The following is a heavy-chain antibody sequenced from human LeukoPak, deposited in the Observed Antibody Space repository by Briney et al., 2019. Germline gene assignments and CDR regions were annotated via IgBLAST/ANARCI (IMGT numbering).Heavy chain of an antibody. CDR1: GFTFGDYA. Sequence: GGSLRLSCTTSGFTFGDYAMSWVRQAPGKGLEWVGFVRRKAYGEKTEYAASVKGRFTISRDDSKSIAYLQMNSLKTEDTAVYYCTTIGGYFDYWGQGTLVTVSS. CDR2: VRRKAYGEKT. V-gene: IGHV3-49*04. J-gene: IGHJ4*02. CDR3: TTIGGYFDY. D-gene: IGHD3-9*01.